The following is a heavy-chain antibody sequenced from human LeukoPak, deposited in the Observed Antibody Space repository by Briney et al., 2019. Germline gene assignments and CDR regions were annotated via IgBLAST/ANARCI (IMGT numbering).Heavy chain of an antibody. CDR2: IYYSGST. J-gene: IGHJ4*02. Sequence: PLETLSLTCTVSGGSISSSSYYWGWIRQPPGKGLEWIGSIYYSGSTYYNPSLKSRVTISVDTSKNQFSLKLSSVTAADTAVYYCARVERELLRSPFDYWGQGTLVTVSS. CDR1: GGSISSSSYY. D-gene: IGHD1-26*01. V-gene: IGHV4-39*07. CDR3: ARVERELLRSPFDY.